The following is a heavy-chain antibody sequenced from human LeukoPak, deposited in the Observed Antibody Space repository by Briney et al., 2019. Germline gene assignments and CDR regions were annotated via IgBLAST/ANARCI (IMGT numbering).Heavy chain of an antibody. CDR3: ARGPHDYGDYGVDY. V-gene: IGHV4-31*03. CDR1: GGSISSGGSY. Sequence: SETLSLTCTVSGGSISSGGSYWSWIRQHPGKGLEWLGYIYYSGSTYYNPSLKSRVTISVDTSKNQFSLKLSSVTAADTAVYYCARGPHDYGDYGVDYWGQGTLVTVSS. CDR2: IYYSGST. D-gene: IGHD4-17*01. J-gene: IGHJ4*02.